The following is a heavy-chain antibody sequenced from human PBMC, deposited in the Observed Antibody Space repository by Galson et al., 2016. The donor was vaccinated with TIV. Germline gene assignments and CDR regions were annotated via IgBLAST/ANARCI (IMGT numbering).Heavy chain of an antibody. CDR2: IGDSGYTT. CDR1: GYTFRSNA. V-gene: IGHV3-23*01. D-gene: IGHD3-22*01. Sequence: SLRLSCAASGYTFRSNAMSWVRQAPGKGLEWVSTIGDSGYTTHYADSVKGRFTVSRDNSKNTLFLQMGSLRADDTALYFCAKVVGGMFFYDTRGYYYFDYWGQGTPVTVSS. CDR3: AKVVGGMFFYDTRGYYYFDY. J-gene: IGHJ4*02.